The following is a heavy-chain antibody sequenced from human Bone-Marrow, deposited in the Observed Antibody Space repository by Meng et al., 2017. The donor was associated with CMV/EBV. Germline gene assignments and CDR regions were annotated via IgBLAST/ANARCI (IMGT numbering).Heavy chain of an antibody. D-gene: IGHD6-25*01. J-gene: IGHJ6*02. Sequence: SVKVSCKASGYTFSSYYMDWVRQAPGQGLEWMGGIIPIFGTANYAQKFQGRVTITTDESTSTAYMELSSLRSEDTAVYYCARVTGRRRLNYYYYGMDVWGQGTTVTVSS. V-gene: IGHV1-69*05. CDR3: ARVTGRRRLNYYYYGMDV. CDR2: IIPIFGTA. CDR1: GYTFSSYY.